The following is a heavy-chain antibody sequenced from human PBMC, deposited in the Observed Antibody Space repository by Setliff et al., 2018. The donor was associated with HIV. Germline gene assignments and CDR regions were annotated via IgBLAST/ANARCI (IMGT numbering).Heavy chain of an antibody. CDR1: GYSISSGYY. J-gene: IGHJ3*02. Sequence: SETMSLTCTVSGYSISSGYYWGWIRQPPGKGLEWIWSIFHSGSSYYNPSLKSRVTISVDTSKNHFSLKLRSLTAADTAAYYCARESSLARLPEDAFDIWGQGTMVTVSS. CDR3: ARESSLARLPEDAFDI. D-gene: IGHD5-18*01. V-gene: IGHV4-38-2*02. CDR2: IFHSGSS.